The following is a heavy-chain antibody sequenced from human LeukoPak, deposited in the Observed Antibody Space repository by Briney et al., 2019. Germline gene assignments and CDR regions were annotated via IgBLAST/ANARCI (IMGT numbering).Heavy chain of an antibody. J-gene: IGHJ4*02. CDR2: IYYSGST. CDR1: GGSISSGDYY. Sequence: SETLSLTCTVSGGSISSGDYYWSWIRQPPGKGLEWIGYIYYSGSTYYNPSLRSRVTISVGTSKNQFSLKLSSVTAADTAVYYCARVWGNMVATNYFDYWGQGTLVTVSS. CDR3: ARVWGNMVATNYFDY. D-gene: IGHD5-12*01. V-gene: IGHV4-30-4*08.